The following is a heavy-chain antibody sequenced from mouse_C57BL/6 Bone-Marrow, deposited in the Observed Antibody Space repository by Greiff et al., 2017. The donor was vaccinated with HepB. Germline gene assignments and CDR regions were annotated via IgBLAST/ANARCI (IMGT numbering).Heavy chain of an antibody. Sequence: EVQLVESGGGLVKPGGSLKLSCAACGFTFSSYAMSWVRQTPEKRLEWVATISDGGSYTYYPDNVKGRFTIARDNAKNNLYLQMSHLKSVDTAMYYCARDKKYYGSRFAYWGQGTLVTVSA. D-gene: IGHD1-1*01. CDR1: GFTFSSYA. V-gene: IGHV5-4*01. CDR2: ISDGGSYT. J-gene: IGHJ3*01. CDR3: ARDKKYYGSRFAY.